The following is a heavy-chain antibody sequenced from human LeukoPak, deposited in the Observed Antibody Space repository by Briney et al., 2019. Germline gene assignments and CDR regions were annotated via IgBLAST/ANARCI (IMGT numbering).Heavy chain of an antibody. CDR2: ITSGGST. CDR1: GFTFSNYA. J-gene: IGHJ4*02. V-gene: IGHV3-23*01. D-gene: IGHD2-21*02. CDR3: AKRLPVVGDRNRAFDY. Sequence: GGSLRLSCAASGFTFSNYAMNWVRQAPGKGLEGVSVITSGGSTYYADSVKGRFTTSRDKSKNTLYLQMNSLRAEDTAVYYCAKRLPVVGDRNRAFDYWGQGTLVTVSS.